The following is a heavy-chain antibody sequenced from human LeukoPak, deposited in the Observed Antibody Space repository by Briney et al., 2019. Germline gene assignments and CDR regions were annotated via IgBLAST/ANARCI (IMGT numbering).Heavy chain of an antibody. D-gene: IGHD3-9*01. CDR3: ARGPRGAGYPLRPFRYYMDV. V-gene: IGHV3-7*01. CDR2: IKQDGSEK. Sequence: GGSLRLSCAASGCTFSSYWMSWVRQAPGKGLEWVANIKQDGSEKYYVDSVKGRFTISRDNAKNSRYRQMNSLRAEDTAVYYCARGPRGAGYPLRPFRYYMDVWGKGTTVTVSS. CDR1: GCTFSSYW. J-gene: IGHJ6*03.